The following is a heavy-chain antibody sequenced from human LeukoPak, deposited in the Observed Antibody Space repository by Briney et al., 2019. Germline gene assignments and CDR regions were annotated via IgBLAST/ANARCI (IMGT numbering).Heavy chain of an antibody. V-gene: IGHV3-7*01. J-gene: IGHJ4*02. Sequence: PGGSLRLSCAASGFTFTTYWMSWVRQAPGKVLEWVANIKQDGTEKYYVDSVKGRFTISRDNAKNSLYLQMNSLRVEDTAVYYCAKVAKYYYGSGTYYFFEHWGQGTPVTASS. CDR3: AKVAKYYYGSGTYYFFEH. CDR1: GFTFTTYW. CDR2: IKQDGTEK. D-gene: IGHD3-10*01.